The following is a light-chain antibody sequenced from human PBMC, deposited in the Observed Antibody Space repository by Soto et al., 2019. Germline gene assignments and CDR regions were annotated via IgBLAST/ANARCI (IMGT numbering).Light chain of an antibody. Sequence: DIQMTQSPSTLSASVGDRVTITCRASQSISSWLAWYQQKPGKAPKLLIYKASSLESGVPSRFSGSGSGTEFTLTISSLQPDDFATYYCQRYNNWPLTFGGGTKVESK. CDR1: QSISSW. CDR2: KAS. J-gene: IGKJ4*01. V-gene: IGKV1-5*03. CDR3: QRYNNWPLT.